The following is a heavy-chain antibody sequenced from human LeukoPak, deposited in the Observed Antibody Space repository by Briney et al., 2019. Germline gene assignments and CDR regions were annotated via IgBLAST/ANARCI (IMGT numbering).Heavy chain of an antibody. D-gene: IGHD6-19*01. Sequence: PGGSLRLSCAASGFTFTSYELNWVRQAPGKGLEWISYISISGSTIYYADSVKGRFTISRDNAKNSLYLQMNSLRAEDTAVYYCASATPGTAVAGNYWGQGTLVTVSS. J-gene: IGHJ4*02. CDR3: ASATPGTAVAGNY. CDR1: GFTFTSYE. V-gene: IGHV3-48*03. CDR2: ISISGSTI.